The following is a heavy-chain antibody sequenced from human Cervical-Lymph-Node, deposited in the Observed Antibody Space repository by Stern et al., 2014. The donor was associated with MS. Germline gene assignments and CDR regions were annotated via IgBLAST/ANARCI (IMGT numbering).Heavy chain of an antibody. D-gene: IGHD6-13*01. CDR1: GFTFDDYA. CDR3: AKDFKRWQQLVRD. Sequence: EVQLVESGGGVVQPGRSLRLSCAAFGFTFDDYAINWVRQAPGKGLAWVSGVSWNSGSIGYADSVKGRFTISRDNAKNSLYLQMNSLRAEDTALYYCAKDFKRWQQLVRDWGQGTLVTVSS. CDR2: VSWNSGSI. V-gene: IGHV3-9*01. J-gene: IGHJ4*02.